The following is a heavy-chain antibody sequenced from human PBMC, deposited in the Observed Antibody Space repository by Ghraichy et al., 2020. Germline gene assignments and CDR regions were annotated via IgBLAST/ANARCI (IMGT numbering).Heavy chain of an antibody. J-gene: IGHJ3*02. D-gene: IGHD7-27*01. CDR1: GFTFDDYT. CDR3: AKASGSSPSAFDI. Sequence: GESLNISCAASGFTFDDYTMHWVRQAPGKGLEWVSLISWDGGSTYYADSVKGRFTISRDNSKNSLYLQMNSLRTEDTALYYCAKASGSSPSAFDIWGQGTMVTVSS. V-gene: IGHV3-43*01. CDR2: ISWDGGST.